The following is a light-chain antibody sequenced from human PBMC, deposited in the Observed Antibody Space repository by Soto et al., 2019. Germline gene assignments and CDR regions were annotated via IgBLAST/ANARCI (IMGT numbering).Light chain of an antibody. V-gene: IGKV3-11*01. CDR1: QNVRTF. CDR2: GAS. CDR3: QQHSHWPPWT. Sequence: EVVLTQSPATLSLSPGERATLSCRASQNVRTFLAWYQQKPGQAPRLLIYGASNRATGIPARFSGSGSGTDFTLTISSLEPEEFAVYYCQQHSHWPPWTFGQGTRVEIQ. J-gene: IGKJ1*01.